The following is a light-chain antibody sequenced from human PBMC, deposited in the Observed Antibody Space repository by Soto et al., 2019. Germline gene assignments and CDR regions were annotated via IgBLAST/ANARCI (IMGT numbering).Light chain of an antibody. Sequence: EIVLTQSPGTLSLSPGERATLSCRASQSVSSNLAWYQQKPGQAPSLLIYGASTRATGTPARFSGSGSGTEFTLTISSLQSEDFAVYYCQQYIRWPLTFGGGTKV. V-gene: IGKV3-15*01. CDR3: QQYIRWPLT. CDR1: QSVSSN. CDR2: GAS. J-gene: IGKJ4*01.